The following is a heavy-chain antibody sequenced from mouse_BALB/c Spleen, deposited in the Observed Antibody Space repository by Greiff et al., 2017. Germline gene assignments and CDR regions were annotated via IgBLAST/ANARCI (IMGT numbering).Heavy chain of an antibody. CDR1: GYAFSSYW. CDR3: TRHGNYAMDY. Sequence: VQLQQSGAELVRPGSSVKISCKASGYAFSSYWMNWVKQRPGQGLEWIGQIYPGDGDTNYNQKFKDKATLTVDKSSSTAYMQLSSPTSEDSAVYYCTRHGNYAMDYWGQGTSVTVSS. CDR2: IYPGDGDT. J-gene: IGHJ4*01. D-gene: IGHD2-1*01. V-gene: IGHV1-80*01.